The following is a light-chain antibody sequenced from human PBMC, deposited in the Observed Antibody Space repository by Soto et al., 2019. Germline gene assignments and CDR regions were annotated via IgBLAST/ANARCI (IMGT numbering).Light chain of an antibody. V-gene: IGKV1-9*01. Sequence: IQLTQSPSSLSASVGDRVTITCRASQGISSFLAWYQQKPGMAPKLLIYAASTLESGVPSRFSGSGSGTYITLTIRTLQPEDFATYYCQQLNKYPLTFGGGTKVEIK. CDR1: QGISSF. J-gene: IGKJ4*01. CDR3: QQLNKYPLT. CDR2: AAS.